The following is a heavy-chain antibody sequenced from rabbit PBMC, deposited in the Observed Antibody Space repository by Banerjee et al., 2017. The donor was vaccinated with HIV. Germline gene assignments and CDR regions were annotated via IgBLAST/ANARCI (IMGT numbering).Heavy chain of an antibody. CDR1: GFSLSSDYD. V-gene: IGHV1S40*01. CDR3: GRESHSAGDFTL. D-gene: IGHD7-1*01. J-gene: IGHJ4*01. Sequence: QSLEESGGDLVKPEGSLTLTCTASGFSLSSDYDMCWVRQAPGKGLEWIACIHVGSDGKTYYASWAKGRFTISRTSSTTVTLQMTSLTAADTATYFCGRESHSAGDFTLWGPGTLVTVS. CDR2: IHVGSDGKT.